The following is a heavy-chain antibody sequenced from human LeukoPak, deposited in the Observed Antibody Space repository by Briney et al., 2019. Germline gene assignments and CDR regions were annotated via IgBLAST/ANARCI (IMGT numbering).Heavy chain of an antibody. CDR1: AFTFSSYW. V-gene: IGHV3-7*03. Sequence: GGSLRLSCAPAAFTFSSYWMSWVRQPPGKGLEWVANIKQDGSEKYYVDSVKGRFSISRDNAKNSLYLQMNSLRAEDTAVYYCAKLTGYSSSWYTPNWFDPWGQGTLVTVSS. D-gene: IGHD6-13*01. CDR3: AKLTGYSSSWYTPNWFDP. CDR2: IKQDGSEK. J-gene: IGHJ5*02.